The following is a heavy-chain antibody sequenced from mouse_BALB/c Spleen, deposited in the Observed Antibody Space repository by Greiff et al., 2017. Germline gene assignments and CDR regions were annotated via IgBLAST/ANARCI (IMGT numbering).Heavy chain of an antibody. CDR1: GYTFTSYW. D-gene: IGHD1-2*01. J-gene: IGHJ2*01. CDR3: TRSGFITTAFDY. Sequence: QVQLKQSGAELMKPGASVKISCKASGYTFTSYWINWVKQRPGQGLEWIGNIYPSDSYTNYNQKFKDKATLTVDKSSSTAYMQLSSPTSEDSAVYYCTRSGFITTAFDYWGQGTTLTVSS. V-gene: IGHV1S126*01. CDR2: IYPSDSYT.